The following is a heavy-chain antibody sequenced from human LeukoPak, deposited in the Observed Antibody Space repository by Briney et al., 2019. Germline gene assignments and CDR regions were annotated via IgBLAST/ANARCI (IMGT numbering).Heavy chain of an antibody. CDR2: INSDGSST. Sequence: GGSLSLSCAASGLTFSSYWMHWVRQAPGKGLVWVSRINSDGSSTSYADSVKGRFTISRDNAKNTLYLQMKSLRAEDTAVYYCATEQQLANYYYYYMDVWGKGTTVTVSS. V-gene: IGHV3-74*01. D-gene: IGHD6-13*01. CDR3: ATEQQLANYYYYYMDV. CDR1: GLTFSSYW. J-gene: IGHJ6*03.